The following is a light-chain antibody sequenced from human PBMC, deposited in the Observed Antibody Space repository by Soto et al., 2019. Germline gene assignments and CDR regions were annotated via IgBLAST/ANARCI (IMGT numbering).Light chain of an antibody. J-gene: IGLJ1*01. V-gene: IGLV1-44*01. Sequence: QSVLTQPPSASGTPGQRVTISCSGSSSNIGSNTVNWYQQLPGTAPKLLIYSNNQRPSGVPDRFSASKSGTSASLPISGLQSEDEADYYCAAWDDSLNGYVFGTGTKLTVL. CDR1: SSNIGSNT. CDR2: SNN. CDR3: AAWDDSLNGYV.